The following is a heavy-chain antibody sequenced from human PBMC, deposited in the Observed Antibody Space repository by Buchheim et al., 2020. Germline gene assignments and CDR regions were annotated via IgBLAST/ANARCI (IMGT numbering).Heavy chain of an antibody. CDR1: GFTFSSYG. CDR3: ALSIVVVPAAITGSAFDI. Sequence: QVQLVESGGDVVQPGRSLRLSCAASGFTFSSYGMHWVRQAPGKGLEWVAVISYDGSNKYYADSVKGRFTISRDNSKNTLYLQMNSLRAEDTAVYYCALSIVVVPAAITGSAFDIWGQGT. J-gene: IGHJ3*02. D-gene: IGHD2-2*02. V-gene: IGHV3-30*03. CDR2: ISYDGSNK.